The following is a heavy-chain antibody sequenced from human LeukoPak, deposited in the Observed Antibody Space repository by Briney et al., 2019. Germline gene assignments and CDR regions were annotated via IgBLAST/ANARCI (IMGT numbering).Heavy chain of an antibody. V-gene: IGHV3-23*01. CDR3: TAYYDILTGLAEYFQF. J-gene: IGHJ1*01. Sequence: GGSLRLSCAVSGFTFSGYAMSWVRQAPGKGLEWVSAISGSGGTTYYADSVKGRFTISRDNSKNTFYLQMNSLGAGDTAVYYCTAYYDILTGLAEYFQFWGQGTLVTVSS. CDR1: GFTFSGYA. CDR2: ISGSGGTT. D-gene: IGHD3-9*01.